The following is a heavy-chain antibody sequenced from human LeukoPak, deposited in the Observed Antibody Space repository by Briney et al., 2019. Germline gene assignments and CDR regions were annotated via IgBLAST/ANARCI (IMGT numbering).Heavy chain of an antibody. CDR2: IYYSGST. D-gene: IGHD2-2*01. J-gene: IGHJ6*03. V-gene: IGHV4-61*08. CDR3: ARAGVGDIVVVPAAPRYYYYYMDV. Sequence: SQTLSLTCTVSGGSIISSAYYWSWIRQPPGKGLEWIGYIYYSGSTNYNPSLKSRVTISVDTSKNQFSLKLSSVTAADTAVYYCARAGVGDIVVVPAAPRYYYYYMDVWGKGTTVTVSS. CDR1: GGSIISSAYY.